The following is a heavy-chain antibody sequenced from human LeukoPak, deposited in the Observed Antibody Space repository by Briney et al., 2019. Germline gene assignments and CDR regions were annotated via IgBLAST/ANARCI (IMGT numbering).Heavy chain of an antibody. CDR2: ISFSGIT. Sequence: SETLSLTCTVSGGSINSFFWNWIRQTPGKALEWIGYISFSGITNYNPSLQSRVSMSVDTSKNEFSLRLSSVTAADTAVYYCARGGSRQNFYYYGLDVWGQGTTVTVSS. V-gene: IGHV4-59*03. CDR1: GGSINSFF. D-gene: IGHD6-25*01. J-gene: IGHJ6*02. CDR3: ARGGSRQNFYYYGLDV.